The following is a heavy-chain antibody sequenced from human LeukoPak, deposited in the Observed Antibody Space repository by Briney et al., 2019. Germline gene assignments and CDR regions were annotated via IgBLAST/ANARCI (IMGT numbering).Heavy chain of an antibody. J-gene: IGHJ4*02. CDR1: GGSISGYF. D-gene: IGHD5-24*01. CDR3: ARGRGDGYNFDY. CDR2: IFYSGRT. V-gene: IGHV4-59*01. Sequence: SETLSLTCTVSGGSISGYFWSWIRQPPGKGLEWLGYIFYSGRTNYNPSLKGRVTISVDTSKNQFSLRLSSVTAADTAVYYCARGRGDGYNFDYWGQGTLVTVSS.